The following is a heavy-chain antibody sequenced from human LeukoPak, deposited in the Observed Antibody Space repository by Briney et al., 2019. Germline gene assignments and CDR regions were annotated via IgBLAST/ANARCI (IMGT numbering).Heavy chain of an antibody. V-gene: IGHV3-23*01. J-gene: IGHJ4*02. CDR1: GFTFSSYA. D-gene: IGHD2-15*01. CDR2: ISGSGGST. Sequence: PGRSLRLSCVASGFTFSSYAMSWVRQAPGKGLEWVSTISGSGGSTYFADSVKGRFTISRDNSKNTVYLQMNSLRVEDTALYYCAKTPRYCSGGSCYSGYFDNWGQGTRVTVSP. CDR3: AKTPRYCSGGSCYSGYFDN.